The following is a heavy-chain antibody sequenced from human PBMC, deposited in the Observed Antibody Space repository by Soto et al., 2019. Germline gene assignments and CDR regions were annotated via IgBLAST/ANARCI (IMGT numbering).Heavy chain of an antibody. Sequence: PGGSLRLSCAASGFTFSSYGMHWVRQAPGKGLEWVAVISYDGSNKYYADSVKGRFTISRDNSKNTLYLQMNSLRAEDTAVYYCAKEMATIPISNYYYYYGMDVWGQGTTVTVS. CDR2: ISYDGSNK. J-gene: IGHJ6*02. D-gene: IGHD5-12*01. V-gene: IGHV3-30*18. CDR1: GFTFSSYG. CDR3: AKEMATIPISNYYYYYGMDV.